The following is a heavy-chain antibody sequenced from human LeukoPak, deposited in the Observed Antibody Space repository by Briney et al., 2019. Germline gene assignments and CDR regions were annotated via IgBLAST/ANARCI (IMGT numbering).Heavy chain of an antibody. CDR3: ASANYYYSSGHKTAFDY. V-gene: IGHV3-30-3*01. CDR1: GFTFSSYA. J-gene: IGHJ4*02. Sequence: GGSLRLSCVASGFTFSSYAMHWVRQAPGKGLEWVAVISYDGSNIYYADSVKGRFTISRDNSKNTLYLEMNSLRAEDTAVYYCASANYYYSSGHKTAFDYWGQGTLVTVSS. CDR2: ISYDGSNI. D-gene: IGHD3-22*01.